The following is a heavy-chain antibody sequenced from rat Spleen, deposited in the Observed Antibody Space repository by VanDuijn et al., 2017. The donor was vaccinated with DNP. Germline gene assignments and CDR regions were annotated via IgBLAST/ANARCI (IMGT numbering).Heavy chain of an antibody. Sequence: EVRLQESGPGLVKPSQSLSLTCSVTGYSITSNYWAWIRKFPGNKMEWMAYISYSGITGYNPSLKSRISITRDTSKNQFFLQLNSVTTEDTATYYCARSVYYYSGYIPFDYWGQGVMVTVSS. CDR2: ISYSGIT. D-gene: IGHD1-2*01. CDR3: ARSVYYYSGYIPFDY. CDR1: GYSITSNY. J-gene: IGHJ2*01. V-gene: IGHV3-1*01.